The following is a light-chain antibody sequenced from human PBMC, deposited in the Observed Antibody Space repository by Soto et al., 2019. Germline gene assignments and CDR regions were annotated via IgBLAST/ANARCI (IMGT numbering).Light chain of an antibody. J-gene: IGKJ1*01. CDR3: QQYDDWPET. CDR1: QSVSSN. V-gene: IGKV3-15*01. Sequence: EKVMTQSPATLSVSLGERATLSCRASQSVSSNLAWYQQKPGQAPRLLIYDASTRATGIPARFSGSGSGTEFTLTISSLQSEDLAVYYCQQYDDWPETFGQGTKV. CDR2: DAS.